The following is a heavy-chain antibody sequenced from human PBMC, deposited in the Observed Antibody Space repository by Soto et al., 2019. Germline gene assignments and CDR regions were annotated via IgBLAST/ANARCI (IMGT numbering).Heavy chain of an antibody. D-gene: IGHD3-10*01. V-gene: IGHV4-30-2*01. CDR3: ARAIGWFGELLGGYYFDY. J-gene: IGHJ4*02. Sequence: QLQLQESGSGLVKPSQTLSLTCAVSGGSISSGGYSWSWIRQPPGKGLEWIGYIYHSGSTYYNSSLKSRITISVYRSKNQFSLKLSSVTAADTAVYYCARAIGWFGELLGGYYFDYWGQGTLVTVSS. CDR2: IYHSGST. CDR1: GGSISSGGYS.